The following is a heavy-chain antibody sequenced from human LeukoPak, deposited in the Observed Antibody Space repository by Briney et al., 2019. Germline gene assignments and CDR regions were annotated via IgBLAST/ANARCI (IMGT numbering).Heavy chain of an antibody. V-gene: IGHV4-59*01. CDR2: IYYSGST. CDR3: ARARLLPNWFDP. D-gene: IGHD1-26*01. J-gene: IGHJ5*02. CDR1: GGSISSYY. Sequence: SETLSLTCTVSGGSISSYYWSWIRQPPGKGLEWIGYIYYSGSTNYNPSLKSRVTISVDTSKNQFSLKLSSVTAADTAVYYCARARLLPNWFDPWGQGTLVTVSS.